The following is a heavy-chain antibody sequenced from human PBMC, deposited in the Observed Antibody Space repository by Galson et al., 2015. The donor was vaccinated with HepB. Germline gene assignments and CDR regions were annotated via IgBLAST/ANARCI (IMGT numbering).Heavy chain of an antibody. V-gene: IGHV3-66*01. J-gene: IGHJ4*02. CDR1: GFTVSSNY. CDR2: IYTSGST. Sequence: SLRLSCAASGFTVSSNYMSWVRQAPGKGLEWVSIIYTSGSTYNADSVKGRFTISRDSSRNTLYLQMNSLRAEDTAVYYCASSFGGVIDSDYWGQGTLVTVSS. CDR3: ASSFGGVIDSDY. D-gene: IGHD3-16*02.